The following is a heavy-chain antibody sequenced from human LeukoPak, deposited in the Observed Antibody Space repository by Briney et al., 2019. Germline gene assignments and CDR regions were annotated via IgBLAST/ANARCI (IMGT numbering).Heavy chain of an antibody. J-gene: IGHJ6*03. CDR2: IQYDGSNE. Sequence: GGSLRLSCAASGFTFSSYGMHWVRQAPRKGLEWVAYIQYDGSNEQYAHSVKGRFRISRDSSKNILYLQMNSLRAEDTAVYYCAKDRCSNGIGCYYYYMDVWGKGTTVTISS. CDR1: GFTFSSYG. CDR3: AKDRCSNGIGCYYYYMDV. V-gene: IGHV3-30*02. D-gene: IGHD2-8*01.